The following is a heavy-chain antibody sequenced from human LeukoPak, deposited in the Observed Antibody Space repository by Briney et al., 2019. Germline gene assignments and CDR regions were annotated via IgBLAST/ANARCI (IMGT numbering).Heavy chain of an antibody. Sequence: PGGSLRLSCAASGFNVIRNYMTWVRQAPGKGLEWASVLYPGGNAYYADSVKGRFTTSKDNSKNTFFLEMISLRVEDTAVYYCARDAINYYDSSGYQEFDYWGQGTLVTVSS. CDR2: LYPGGNA. D-gene: IGHD3-22*01. V-gene: IGHV3-53*01. CDR3: ARDAINYYDSSGYQEFDY. J-gene: IGHJ4*02. CDR1: GFNVIRNY.